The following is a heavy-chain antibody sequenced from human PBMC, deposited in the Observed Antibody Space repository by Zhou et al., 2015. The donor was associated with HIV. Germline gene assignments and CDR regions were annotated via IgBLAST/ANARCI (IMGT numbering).Heavy chain of an antibody. Sequence: EVQLVQSGGVVVQPGGSVRLSCVVSGFTFEDYTMHWVRQGPGTGLEWVSGISWDGRTAYYGDSVKGRFTISRDNSKNTLYLQMNSLRAEDTAVYYCAKETLHCSGGSCYYYYGMDVWGQGTTVTVSS. J-gene: IGHJ6*02. CDR1: GFTFEDYT. CDR2: ISWDGRTA. D-gene: IGHD2-15*01. CDR3: AKETLHCSGGSCYYYYGMDV. V-gene: IGHV3-43*01.